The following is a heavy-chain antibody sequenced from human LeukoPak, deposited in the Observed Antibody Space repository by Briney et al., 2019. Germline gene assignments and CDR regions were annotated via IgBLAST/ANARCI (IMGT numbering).Heavy chain of an antibody. V-gene: IGHV1-18*01. J-gene: IGHJ4*02. CDR1: GYTFTSYG. D-gene: IGHD3-22*01. CDR2: ISAYNGNT. Sequence: ASVKVSCKASGYTFTSYGISWVRQAPGQGLEWMGWISAYNGNTNYAQKLQGRVTTTTDTSTSTAYMEVRSLRSDDTAVYYCARTPHYYDSSGYCHYWGQGTLVTVSS. CDR3: ARTPHYYDSSGYCHY.